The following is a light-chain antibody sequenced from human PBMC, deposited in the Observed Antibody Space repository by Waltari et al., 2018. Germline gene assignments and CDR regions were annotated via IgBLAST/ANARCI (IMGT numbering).Light chain of an antibody. CDR2: KIS. Sequence: DVVLTQSPLSLPVTLGQPASTSCRSSQSLLYSAGNTYLNWFQQSPGQSPRRLIYKISNREFGVPDRFSGSGSGTNFTLKINRVEAEDVGLYYCMQGTHWPPWTFGQGTKVEIK. V-gene: IGKV2-30*01. J-gene: IGKJ1*01. CDR1: QSLLYSAGNTY. CDR3: MQGTHWPPWT.